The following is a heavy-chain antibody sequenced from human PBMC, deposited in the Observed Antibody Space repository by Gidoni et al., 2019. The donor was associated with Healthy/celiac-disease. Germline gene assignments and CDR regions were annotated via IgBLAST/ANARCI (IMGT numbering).Heavy chain of an antibody. CDR1: GFTFSSYA. V-gene: IGHV3-30-3*01. CDR2: ISYDGSNK. Sequence: QVQLVESGGGVVQPGRSLRLSCAACGFTFSSYAMHWVRQAPGKGLEWVAVISYDGSNKYYADSVKGRFTISRDNSKNTLYLQMNSLRAEDTAVYYCARGGYYDSSGHIGWGQGTLVTVSS. D-gene: IGHD3-22*01. CDR3: ARGGYYDSSGHIG. J-gene: IGHJ4*02.